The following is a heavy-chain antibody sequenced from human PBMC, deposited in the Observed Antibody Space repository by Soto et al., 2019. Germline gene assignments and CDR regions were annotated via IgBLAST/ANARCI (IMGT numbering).Heavy chain of an antibody. CDR1: GYTFSSCG. Sequence: ASVKVSCKASGYTFSSCGISWVRQAPGQGLEWMGWISAYNSNTNYAQKLQGRVTMTTDTSTSTAYMELRSLRSGDTAVYYCARDGSITGTLNYYYYGMDVWGQGTTVTVSS. CDR2: ISAYNSNT. D-gene: IGHD1-7*01. CDR3: ARDGSITGTLNYYYYGMDV. V-gene: IGHV1-18*01. J-gene: IGHJ6*02.